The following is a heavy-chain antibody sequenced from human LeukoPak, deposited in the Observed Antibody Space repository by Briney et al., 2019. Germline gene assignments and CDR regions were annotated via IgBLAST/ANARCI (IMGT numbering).Heavy chain of an antibody. CDR2: ISGSGDST. Sequence: GGSLRLSCAASGFTFSSHAMSWVRQAPGKGLECVSVISGSGDSTHFADSMRGRFTISRDNSKSTLYMQMNSLRVEDTAIYYCARRSGSDYGSFDYWGQGTLTTVSS. J-gene: IGHJ4*02. CDR3: ARRSGSDYGSFDY. CDR1: GFTFSSHA. V-gene: IGHV3-23*01. D-gene: IGHD1-26*01.